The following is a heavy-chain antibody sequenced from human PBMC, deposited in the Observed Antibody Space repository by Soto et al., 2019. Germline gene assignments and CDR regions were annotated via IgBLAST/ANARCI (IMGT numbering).Heavy chain of an antibody. CDR2: ISYDGSHT. V-gene: IGHV3-30*18. CDR1: GFSFGSYG. CDR3: AKDLGPPSGTYPDS. D-gene: IGHD1-26*01. Sequence: GSLRLSCAASGFSFGSYGMHWVRQAPSKGLEWLSVISYDGSHTHYADSVKGRFTISRDNSKNTLFLQMNSLRPDDTAIYYCAKDLGPPSGTYPDSCGPGTLVTVSS. J-gene: IGHJ4*02.